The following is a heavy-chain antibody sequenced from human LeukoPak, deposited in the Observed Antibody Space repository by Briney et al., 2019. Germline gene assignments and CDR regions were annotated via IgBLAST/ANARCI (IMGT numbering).Heavy chain of an antibody. J-gene: IGHJ4*02. CDR2: INTNTGNP. CDR1: GYTFTSYA. CDR3: ARVPPHYDSSGYYYGAFDY. Sequence: GASVKVSCKASGYTFTSYAMNWVRQAPGQGLEWMGWINTNTGNPTYAQGFTGRFVFSLDTSVSTAYLQISSLKAKDTAVYYCARVPPHYDSSGYYYGAFDYWGQGTLVTVSS. D-gene: IGHD3-22*01. V-gene: IGHV7-4-1*02.